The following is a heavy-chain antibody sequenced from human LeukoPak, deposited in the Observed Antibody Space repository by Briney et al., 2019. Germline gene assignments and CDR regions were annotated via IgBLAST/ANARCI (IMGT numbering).Heavy chain of an antibody. Sequence: GGSLRLSCAASGFTFSSYWMSWVRQAPGKGLEWVANIRHDGSETYYVDSLRDRFTISRDNAKNLVYLQMSSLRAEDTAIYYCARDETYDYESNGYLDFWGQGTVVTVSS. J-gene: IGHJ4*02. CDR1: GFTFSSYW. CDR3: ARDETYDYESNGYLDF. CDR2: IRHDGSET. V-gene: IGHV3-7*01. D-gene: IGHD3-22*01.